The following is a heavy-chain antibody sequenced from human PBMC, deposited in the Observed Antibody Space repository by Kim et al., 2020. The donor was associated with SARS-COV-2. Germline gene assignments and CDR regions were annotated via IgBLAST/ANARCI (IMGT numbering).Heavy chain of an antibody. V-gene: IGHV3-48*03. CDR3: TRQGNYHGSGSLDY. Sequence: GGSLRLSCAASGFTFRDYEMNWVRQAPGKGLEWVSYISSRGGTIYIADSVKGRFTISRDNAKNSLSLQMNSLRGEDTAVYYCTRQGNYHGSGSLDYWGQGTLVTVSS. CDR2: ISSRGGTI. J-gene: IGHJ4*02. D-gene: IGHD3-10*01. CDR1: GFTFRDYE.